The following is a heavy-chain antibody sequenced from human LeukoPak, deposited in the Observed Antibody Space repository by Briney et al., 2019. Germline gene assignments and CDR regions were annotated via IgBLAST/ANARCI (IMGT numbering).Heavy chain of an antibody. CDR2: INPNSGGT. Sequence: GASVKVSCKASGYTFTGYYRHWVRQAPGQGLEWMGWINPNSGGTNYAQKFQGRVTMTRDTSISTAYMELSRLRSDDTAVYYCLGYCSGGSCYGEFDPWGQGTLVTVSS. CDR3: LGYCSGGSCYGEFDP. CDR1: GYTFTGYY. V-gene: IGHV1-2*02. J-gene: IGHJ5*02. D-gene: IGHD2-15*01.